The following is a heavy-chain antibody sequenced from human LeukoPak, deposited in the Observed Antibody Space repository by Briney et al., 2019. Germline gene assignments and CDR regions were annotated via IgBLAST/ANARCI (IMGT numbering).Heavy chain of an antibody. CDR1: GVSITSYY. Sequence: SETLSLTCSVSGVSITSYYWNWIRQPPGKGLEWIGYIYDSGSTNYNPSLKSRVTISVDTSKNQFSLKLRSVTAADTAVYYCARGDSGVAIDYWGQGILVTVSS. CDR2: IYDSGST. V-gene: IGHV4-59*01. D-gene: IGHD2-21*01. J-gene: IGHJ4*02. CDR3: ARGDSGVAIDY.